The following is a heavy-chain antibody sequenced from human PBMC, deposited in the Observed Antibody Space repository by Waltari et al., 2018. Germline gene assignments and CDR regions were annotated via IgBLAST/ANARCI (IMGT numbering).Heavy chain of an antibody. V-gene: IGHV1-69*01. CDR3: ARDWRRITIFGVVMGAFDI. D-gene: IGHD3-3*01. CDR1: GGTFSSYA. CDR2: IIPIFGTA. Sequence: QVQLVQSGAEVKKPGSSVTVSCKASGGTFSSYAISWVRQAPGHGLEWMGGIIPIFGTANYAQKFQGRVTITADESTSTAYMELSSLRSEDTAVYYCARDWRRITIFGVVMGAFDIWGQGTMVTVSS. J-gene: IGHJ3*02.